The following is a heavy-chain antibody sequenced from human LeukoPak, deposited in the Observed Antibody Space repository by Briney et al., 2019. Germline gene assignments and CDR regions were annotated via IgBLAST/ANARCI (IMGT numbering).Heavy chain of an antibody. J-gene: IGHJ4*02. V-gene: IGHV4-59*01. CDR3: ARTLYYYDSNPPGYYFDY. Sequence: KPSETLSLTCTVSGGSISSYYWSWIRQPPGKGLEWIGYIYYSGSTNYNPSLKSRVTISVDTSKNQFSLKLSSVTAADPAVYYCARTLYYYDSNPPGYYFDYWGQGTLVTVSS. D-gene: IGHD3-22*01. CDR2: IYYSGST. CDR1: GGSISSYY.